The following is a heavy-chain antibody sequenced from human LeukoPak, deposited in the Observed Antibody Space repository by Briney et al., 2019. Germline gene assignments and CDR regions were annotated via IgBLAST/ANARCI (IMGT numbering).Heavy chain of an antibody. CDR3: ARGTGSGRDAFDI. CDR1: GFTFSSYW. CDR2: ISGDGRNI. Sequence: GGSLRLSCVASGFTFSSYWMHWVRQDPRKGLVWVSRISGDGRNINYADSVRGRFTISRDNAKNTLYLQMNSLRAEDTAVYYCARGTGSGRDAFDIWGQGTMVTVSS. V-gene: IGHV3-74*01. J-gene: IGHJ3*02. D-gene: IGHD6-19*01.